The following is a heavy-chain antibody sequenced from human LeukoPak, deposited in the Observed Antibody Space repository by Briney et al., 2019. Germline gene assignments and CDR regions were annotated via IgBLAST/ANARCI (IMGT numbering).Heavy chain of an antibody. D-gene: IGHD3-9*01. CDR2: IDPKSGGT. CDR1: GYTFTGYY. CDR3: ARGFMDILTGYAY. Sequence: GASVKVSCKASGYTFTGYYMHWGRQAPGQGLEWMGWIDPKSGGTNYAQKFQGRVTMTRATSISTAYMELSRLRSDDTAVYYCARGFMDILTGYAYWGQGTLVTVSS. V-gene: IGHV1-2*02. J-gene: IGHJ4*02.